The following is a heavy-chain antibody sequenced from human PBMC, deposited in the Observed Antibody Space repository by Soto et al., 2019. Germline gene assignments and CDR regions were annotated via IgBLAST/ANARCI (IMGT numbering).Heavy chain of an antibody. D-gene: IGHD2-15*01. J-gene: IGHJ3*02. Sequence: PSETLSLTCAVYGGSFSGYYWSWIRQPPGKGLEWIGEINHSGSTNYNPSLKSRVTISVDTSKNQFSLKLSSVTAADTAVYYGARKGGENVDIVVVVAATPDDAFDIWGQGTMVTVSS. CDR1: GGSFSGYY. CDR3: ARKGGENVDIVVVVAATPDDAFDI. CDR2: INHSGST. V-gene: IGHV4-34*01.